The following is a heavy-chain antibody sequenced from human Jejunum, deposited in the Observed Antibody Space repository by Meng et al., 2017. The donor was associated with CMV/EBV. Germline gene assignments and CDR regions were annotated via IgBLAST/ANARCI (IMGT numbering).Heavy chain of an antibody. CDR1: NYPFISYG. CDR3: ARSPVADTSFDS. CDR2: IGAYNGKT. Sequence: KASNYPFISYGINWVRQAPGQGLEWMGWIGAYNGKTTYAQKFQGRVTMTTDTSTTTAYLYLTSLRSDDTAVYYCARSPVADTSFDSWGQGTLVTVSS. D-gene: IGHD6-19*01. V-gene: IGHV1-18*01. J-gene: IGHJ4*02.